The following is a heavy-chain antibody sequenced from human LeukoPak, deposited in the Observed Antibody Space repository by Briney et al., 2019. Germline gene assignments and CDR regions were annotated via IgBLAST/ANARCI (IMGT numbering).Heavy chain of an antibody. CDR1: GFTFDDYA. CDR2: ISWNSGSI. J-gene: IGHJ3*02. D-gene: IGHD3-10*01. CDR3: AKEILSYGSGSFDAFDI. V-gene: IGHV3-9*01. Sequence: PGGSRRLSCAASGFTFDDYAMHWVRQAPGKGLEWVSGISWNSGSIGYADSVKGRFTISRDNAKNSLYLQMNSLRAEDTAVYYCAKEILSYGSGSFDAFDIWGQGTMVTVSS.